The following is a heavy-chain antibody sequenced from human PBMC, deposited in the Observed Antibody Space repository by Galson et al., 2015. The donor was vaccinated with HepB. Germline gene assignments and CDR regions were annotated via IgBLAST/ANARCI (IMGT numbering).Heavy chain of an antibody. V-gene: IGHV3-66*01. J-gene: IGHJ4*02. CDR1: GFTVSSNY. CDR3: ARGGMIQLWQFDY. D-gene: IGHD5-18*01. CDR2: IYSGGST. Sequence: SLRLSCAASGFTVSSNYMSWVRQAPGKGLEWVSVIYSGGSTYYADSVKGRFTISRDNSKNTLYLQMNSLRAEDTAVYYCARGGMIQLWQFDYWGQGTLVTVSS.